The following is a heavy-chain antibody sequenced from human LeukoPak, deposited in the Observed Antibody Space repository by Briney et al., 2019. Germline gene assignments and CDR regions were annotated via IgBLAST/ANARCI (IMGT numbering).Heavy chain of an antibody. Sequence: GGSLRLSCATSGFTFSMSAMHWVRLAPGKGLDWVAVISFDGGNKFYADSVKGRSSITRDNSKNTLYLQMNSLRLNDPAVYFCARGRAGIAAAGFDYWGQGTLVTVSS. D-gene: IGHD6-13*01. V-gene: IGHV3-30-3*01. CDR2: ISFDGGNK. CDR1: GFTFSMSA. CDR3: ARGRAGIAAAGFDY. J-gene: IGHJ4*02.